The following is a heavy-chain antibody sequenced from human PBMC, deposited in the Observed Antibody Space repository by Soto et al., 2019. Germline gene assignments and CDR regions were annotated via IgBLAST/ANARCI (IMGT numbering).Heavy chain of an antibody. CDR3: ARENSRISPRLFQH. V-gene: IGHV3-23*01. Sequence: GGSLRLSCAASGFTFSSFALSWVRRAPGKGLEWVSVISGSGDGTDYAASVKGRFTISRDNSKNTLYLQMNSLRPEDTGLYYCARENSRISPRLFQHWGHGTLVTVSS. D-gene: IGHD6-6*01. CDR2: ISGSGDGT. J-gene: IGHJ1*01. CDR1: GFTFSSFA.